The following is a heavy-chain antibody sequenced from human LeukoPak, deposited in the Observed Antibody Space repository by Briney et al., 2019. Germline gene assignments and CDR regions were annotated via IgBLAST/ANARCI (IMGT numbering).Heavy chain of an antibody. CDR1: GFTFSNAW. CDR3: TTDAYYYDSSGYLI. Sequence: GGSLRLSCAASGFTFSNAWMSWVRQAPGKGLEWVGRIKSKTDGGTTDYAAPVKGRFTISRDDSKNTLYLQMNSLKTEDTAVYYCTTDAYYYDSSGYLIWGQGTLVTVSS. CDR2: IKSKTDGGTT. J-gene: IGHJ4*02. V-gene: IGHV3-15*01. D-gene: IGHD3-22*01.